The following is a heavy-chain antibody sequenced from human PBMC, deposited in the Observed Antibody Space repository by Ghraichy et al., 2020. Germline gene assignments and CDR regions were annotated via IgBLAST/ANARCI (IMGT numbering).Heavy chain of an antibody. V-gene: IGHV1-18*01. Sequence: ASVKVSCKASGYTFTDYSVTWVRQAPGQGLEWMGWIKPYNGDTHYAEKFQGMATMTTDTSTSTAYMELRSLRSEDTAVYYCARGQYFDYWGQGTLVTVSS. CDR3: ARGQYFDY. CDR2: IKPYNGDT. J-gene: IGHJ4*02. CDR1: GYTFTDYS.